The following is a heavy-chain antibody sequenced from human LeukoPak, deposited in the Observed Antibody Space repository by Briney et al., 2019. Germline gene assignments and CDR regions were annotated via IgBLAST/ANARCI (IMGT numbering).Heavy chain of an antibody. V-gene: IGHV3-7*01. CDR2: IHQDGSEK. D-gene: IGHD3-10*01. CDR3: ARDLRGQVGHYFDC. J-gene: IGHJ4*02. CDR1: GFTFSNYW. Sequence: PGGSLRLSRAGSGFTFSNYWMTWVRQAPGKRLEWVATIHQDGSEKFYLDSVTGRFTISRDSAKNSLYLQMNSLRAEDTAVYYCARDLRGQVGHYFDCWGQGTLVTVSS.